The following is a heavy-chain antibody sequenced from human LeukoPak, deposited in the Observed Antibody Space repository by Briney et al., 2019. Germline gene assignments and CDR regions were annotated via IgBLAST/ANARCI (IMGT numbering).Heavy chain of an antibody. Sequence: GGSLRLSCAASGFTVSSNYMSWVRQAPGKGLEWVSYISSSGGTIYYADSVKGRFTISRDNAKSSMYLQMNSLRAEDTAVYYCARSSVDNWGQGTLVTVSS. CDR1: GFTVSSNY. D-gene: IGHD6-6*01. V-gene: IGHV3-11*04. J-gene: IGHJ4*02. CDR2: ISSSGGTI. CDR3: ARSSVDN.